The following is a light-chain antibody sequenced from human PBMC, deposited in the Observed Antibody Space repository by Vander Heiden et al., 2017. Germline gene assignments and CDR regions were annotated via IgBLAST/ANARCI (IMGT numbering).Light chain of an antibody. CDR2: RNT. CDR3: QSYDTSLSGFYV. J-gene: IGLJ1*01. V-gene: IGLV1-40*01. Sequence: QSVLTQPPSVSGAPGQRVTISCTGSSSNIGAGSDVHWYQQLPGTAPKLLIYRNTNRPSGVPERFSGSKSATSASLAITGVQPEDEADYYCQSYDTSLSGFYVFGTGTRVTVL. CDR1: SSNIGAGSD.